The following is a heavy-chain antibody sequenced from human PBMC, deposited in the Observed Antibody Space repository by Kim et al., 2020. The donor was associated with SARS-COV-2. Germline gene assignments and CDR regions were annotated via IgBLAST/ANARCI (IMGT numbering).Heavy chain of an antibody. J-gene: IGHJ4*02. V-gene: IGHV4-39*01. CDR1: GGSISSSSYY. CDR2: IYYSGST. D-gene: IGHD4-4*01. Sequence: SETLSLTCTVSGGSISSSSYYWGWIRQPPGKGLEWIGSIYYSGSTYYNPSLKSRVTISVDTSKNQFSLKLSSVTAADMAVYYCARHRLAPPAPDYSNQHTPTGGFDYWGQGTLVTVSS. CDR3: ARHRLAPPAPDYSNQHTPTGGFDY.